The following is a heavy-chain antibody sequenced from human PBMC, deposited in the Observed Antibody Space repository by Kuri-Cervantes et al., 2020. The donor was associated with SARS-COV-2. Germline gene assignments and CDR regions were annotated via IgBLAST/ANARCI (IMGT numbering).Heavy chain of an antibody. CDR2: ISYDGSNK. CDR1: GFIFSDYY. D-gene: IGHD2-8*01. J-gene: IGHJ4*02. Sequence: GESLKISCTASGFIFSDYYMTWIRQAPGKGLEWVAVISYDGSNKYYADSVKGRFTISRDNSKNTLYLQMNSLRAEDTAVYYCAKSSGIFMIYATRAAFDHWGQGTLVTVSS. CDR3: AKSSGIFMIYATRAAFDH. V-gene: IGHV3-30*18.